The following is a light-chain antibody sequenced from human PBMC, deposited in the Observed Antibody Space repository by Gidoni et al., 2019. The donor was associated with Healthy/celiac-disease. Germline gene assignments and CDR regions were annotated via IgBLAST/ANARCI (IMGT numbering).Light chain of an antibody. CDR1: QSISSY. CDR2: AAS. Sequence: DIQLPQSPSSLSASVGDRVTITCRASQSISSYLNWYQQKPGKAPKLLIYAASSLQSGVPSRFSGSGSGTDFTLTISSLQPEDVATYYCQQSYSTPRTFGQGTKVEIK. CDR3: QQSYSTPRT. V-gene: IGKV1-39*01. J-gene: IGKJ1*01.